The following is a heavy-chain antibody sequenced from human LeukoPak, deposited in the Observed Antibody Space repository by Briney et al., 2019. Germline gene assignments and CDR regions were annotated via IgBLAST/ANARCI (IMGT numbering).Heavy chain of an antibody. CDR2: MNPNSGNT. D-gene: IGHD3-22*01. CDR1: GYTFISYD. J-gene: IGHJ3*02. V-gene: IGHV1-8*03. CDR3: ATVYYYDSSGYGLDSAFDI. Sequence: ASVKVSCKASGYTFISYDINWVRQVTGQGLEWMGWMNPNSGNTGYAQKFQGRVTIARNTSISTAFMELSSLRSEDTAVYYCATVYYYDSSGYGLDSAFDIWGQGTMVTVSS.